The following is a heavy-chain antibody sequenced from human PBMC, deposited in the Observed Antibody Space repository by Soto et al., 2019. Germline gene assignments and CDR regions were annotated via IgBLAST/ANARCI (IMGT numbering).Heavy chain of an antibody. V-gene: IGHV4-39*01. CDR2: IYYSGST. CDR3: ARHEYLRAAGGFDP. D-gene: IGHD6-13*01. CDR1: GGSISTGSYY. Sequence: QLQLQESGPGLVKPSETLSLTCTVSGGSISTGSYYWGRIRQPPGKGLEWIGSIYYSGSTYYNPSLKSRVTMSVDTSKNQFSLKLSSVTAADTAVYYCARHEYLRAAGGFDPWGQGTLVTVSS. J-gene: IGHJ5*02.